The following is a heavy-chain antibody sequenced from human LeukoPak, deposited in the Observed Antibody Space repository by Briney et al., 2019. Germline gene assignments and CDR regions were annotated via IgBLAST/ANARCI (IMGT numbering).Heavy chain of an antibody. D-gene: IGHD4-17*01. J-gene: IGHJ4*02. CDR3: TGYGDYEGREY. CDR1: GFTFSDHY. Sequence: GGSLRLSCAASGFTFSDHYMDWVRQAPGKGLEWVGRTRNKANSYTTEYAASVKGRFTISRDDSKNSLCLQMNSLKTEDTAVYYCTGYGDYEGREYWGQGTLVTVSS. V-gene: IGHV3-72*01. CDR2: TRNKANSYTT.